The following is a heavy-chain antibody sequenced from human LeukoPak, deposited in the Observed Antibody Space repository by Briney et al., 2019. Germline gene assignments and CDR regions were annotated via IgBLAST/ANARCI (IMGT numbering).Heavy chain of an antibody. D-gene: IGHD4-11*01. CDR1: RYTFTDYY. Sequence: ASVKVSCKTSRYTFTDYYIHWVRQAPGQGLEWMGWINPNSGETNSAQKFQGRVTMTGDTSISTAYMELSRVTSGDTAVYYCARDRDYSNTERGFDYWGQGTLVTVSS. CDR2: INPNSGET. J-gene: IGHJ4*02. V-gene: IGHV1-2*02. CDR3: ARDRDYSNTERGFDY.